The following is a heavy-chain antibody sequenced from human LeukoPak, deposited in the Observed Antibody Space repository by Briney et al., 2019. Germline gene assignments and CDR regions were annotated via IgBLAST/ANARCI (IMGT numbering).Heavy chain of an antibody. Sequence: HGESLKISCKASGYIFSTYWIGWVRPMPGKGLEWMGIIYPGDSDTRYSPSFQGQVTISADKSTSTAYLQWSSLKASDTAMYYCARLYGDYLQYNWFDPWGQGTLVTVSS. CDR3: ARLYGDYLQYNWFDP. CDR2: IYPGDSDT. CDR1: GYIFSTYW. V-gene: IGHV5-51*01. J-gene: IGHJ5*02. D-gene: IGHD4-17*01.